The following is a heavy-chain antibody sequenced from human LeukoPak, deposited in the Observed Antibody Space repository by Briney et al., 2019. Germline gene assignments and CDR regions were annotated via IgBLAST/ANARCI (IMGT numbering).Heavy chain of an antibody. J-gene: IGHJ3*02. D-gene: IGHD6-13*01. V-gene: IGHV3-66*01. CDR1: GFTVSSNY. CDR3: ASRKAAAGTQLNSDAFDI. Sequence: GGSLRLSCAASGFTVSSNYMSWVRQAPGKGLEWVSVIYSGGSTYYADSVKGRFTISRDNSKHALYLQMNSLRAEDTAVYYCASRKAAAGTQLNSDAFDIWGQGTMVTVSS. CDR2: IYSGGST.